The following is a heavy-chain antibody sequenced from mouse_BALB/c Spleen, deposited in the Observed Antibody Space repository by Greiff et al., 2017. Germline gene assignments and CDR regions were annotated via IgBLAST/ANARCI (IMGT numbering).Heavy chain of an antibody. CDR1: GFTFSSYG. V-gene: IGHV5-6*01. J-gene: IGHJ2*01. CDR2: ISSGGSYT. Sequence: EVKLVESGGDLVKPGGSLKLSCAASGFTFSSYGMSWVRQTPDKRLEWVATISSGGSYTYYPDSVKGRFTISRDNAKNTLYLQMSSLKSEDTAMYYCARQNYGRVYFDYWGQGTTLTVSS. D-gene: IGHD1-2*01. CDR3: ARQNYGRVYFDY.